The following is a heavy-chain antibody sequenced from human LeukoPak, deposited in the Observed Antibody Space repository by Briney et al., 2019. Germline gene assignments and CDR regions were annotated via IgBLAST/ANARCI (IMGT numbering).Heavy chain of an antibody. J-gene: IGHJ4*02. Sequence: GGSLRLSCAASGFAFSIYAMHWVRQAPGKGLEYVSAISSNGDSTYYADSVKGRFTISRDNSKSTLYLQMNSLRAEDTAVYYCAKDMYNWNDGLDYWGQGTLVTVSS. CDR1: GFAFSIYA. V-gene: IGHV3-64*02. D-gene: IGHD1-20*01. CDR2: ISSNGDST. CDR3: AKDMYNWNDGLDY.